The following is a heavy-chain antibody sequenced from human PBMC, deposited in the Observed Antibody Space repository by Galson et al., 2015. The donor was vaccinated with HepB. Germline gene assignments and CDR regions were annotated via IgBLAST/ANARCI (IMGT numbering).Heavy chain of an antibody. V-gene: IGHV3-30*18. D-gene: IGHD1-26*01. J-gene: IGHJ4*02. Sequence: SLRLSCAASGSTFSNHGMHWVRQAPGKGLEWVAFISYDGGTKYYADSVNGRFTISRESSKNTMYLQMSSLRPEDTAVYYCAKDRAMYSGTYYFDYWGQGTLVTVSS. CDR1: GSTFSNHG. CDR2: ISYDGGTK. CDR3: AKDRAMYSGTYYFDY.